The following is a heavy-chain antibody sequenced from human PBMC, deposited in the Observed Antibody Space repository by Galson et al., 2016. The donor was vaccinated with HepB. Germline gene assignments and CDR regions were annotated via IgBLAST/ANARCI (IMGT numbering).Heavy chain of an antibody. CDR2: SKPKTDGGTT. CDR3: ATTIFGGTVPRVDI. CDR1: GLTFSNAW. D-gene: IGHD3-3*01. J-gene: IGHJ6*02. Sequence: SLRLSCAASGLTFSNAWMNWVRQAPGKGLEWVGRSKPKTDGGTTGYAAPVKGRFTISRDDSKNTLFLEMNSLNTEDTAVYYCATTIFGGTVPRVDIWGQGTTVTVSS. V-gene: IGHV3-15*01.